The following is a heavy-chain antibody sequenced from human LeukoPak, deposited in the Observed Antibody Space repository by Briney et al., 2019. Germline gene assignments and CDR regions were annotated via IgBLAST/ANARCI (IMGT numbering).Heavy chain of an antibody. CDR1: GFTFDDYG. CDR2: INWYGGST. CDR3: ARDQGGVLGQLVAY. D-gene: IGHD6-6*01. V-gene: IGHV3-20*04. J-gene: IGHJ4*02. Sequence: PGGSLRLSCAASGFTFDDYGMSWVRQAPGKGLEWVSGINWYGGSTGYADSVKGRFTISRDNAKNSLYLQMNSLRAEDTALYYCARDQGGVLGQLVAYWGQGTLVTVSS.